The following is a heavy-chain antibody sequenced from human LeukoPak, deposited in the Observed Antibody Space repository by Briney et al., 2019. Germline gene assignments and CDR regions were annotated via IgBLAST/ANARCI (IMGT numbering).Heavy chain of an antibody. J-gene: IGHJ3*02. V-gene: IGHV3-7*03. CDR1: GFTFRDYW. CDR2: MNQDGSER. CDR3: AKLGSYSFAFDM. D-gene: IGHD1-26*01. Sequence: PGGSLRLSCAVSGFTFRDYWMTWVRQAPGKGLEWVANMNQDGSERNYLDSVKGRVTISRDNTKNSLYLQMNSLRPEDTAVYYCAKLGSYSFAFDMWGQGTMVTVSS.